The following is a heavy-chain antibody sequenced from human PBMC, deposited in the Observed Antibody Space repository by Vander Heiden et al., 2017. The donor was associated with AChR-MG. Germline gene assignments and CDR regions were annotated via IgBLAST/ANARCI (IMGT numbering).Heavy chain of an antibody. CDR2: ISYDGSNK. CDR1: GSTFSSYG. Sequence: QVQLVESGGGVVQPGRSLRLPCAASGSTFSSYGMRWVRQAPGKGLEWVAVISYDGSNKDYADSVKGRFTISRDNSKNTLYLQMNSLRAEDTAVYYCASSRLLYGDYAALGYWGQGTLVTVSS. J-gene: IGHJ4*02. V-gene: IGHV3-30*03. CDR3: ASSRLLYGDYAALGY. D-gene: IGHD4-17*01.